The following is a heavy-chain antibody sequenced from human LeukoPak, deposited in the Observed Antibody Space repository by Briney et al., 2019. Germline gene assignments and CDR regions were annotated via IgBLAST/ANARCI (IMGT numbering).Heavy chain of an antibody. CDR3: ARDVGYGLDY. V-gene: IGHV1-2*02. CDR2: INPNSGGT. D-gene: IGHD2-8*01. J-gene: IGHJ4*02. Sequence: ASVKVSCKASGGTFSSYAISWVRQAPGQGLEWMGWINPNSGGTNYAQKFQGRVTMTRDTSISTAYMELSRLRSDDTAVYYCARDVGYGLDYWGQGTLVTVSS. CDR1: GGTFSSYA.